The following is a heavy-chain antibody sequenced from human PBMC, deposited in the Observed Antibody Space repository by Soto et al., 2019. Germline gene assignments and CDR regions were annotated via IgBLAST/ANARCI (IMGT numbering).Heavy chain of an antibody. V-gene: IGHV5-51*01. D-gene: IGHD3-9*01. Sequence: GESLKISCKGSGYSFTNYWIGWVRQKPGKGLEWMGTIFPGDSDTRYSPSFQGQVTISADRSTSTAYLQWSSLKAADTAVYYCARHTDDILTGNEALDIWGQGTVVTVSS. CDR1: GYSFTNYW. J-gene: IGHJ3*02. CDR3: ARHTDDILTGNEALDI. CDR2: IFPGDSDT.